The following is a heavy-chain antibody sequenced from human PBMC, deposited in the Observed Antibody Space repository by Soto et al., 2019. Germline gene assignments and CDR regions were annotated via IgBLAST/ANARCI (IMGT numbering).Heavy chain of an antibody. CDR2: ISYSGST. D-gene: IGHD2-2*02. Sequence: VQLQESGPGLVKPSQTLSLTCTVSGGSFSSGAYYWSWIRQPPGKGLQYIAYISYSGSTYYKPSLKSRLTIAVDTSKNQFSLKLSSVTAADTAVYYCARVRDGYTLDFWGQGILVTVSS. V-gene: IGHV4-30-4*08. CDR3: ARVRDGYTLDF. J-gene: IGHJ4*02. CDR1: GGSFSSGAYY.